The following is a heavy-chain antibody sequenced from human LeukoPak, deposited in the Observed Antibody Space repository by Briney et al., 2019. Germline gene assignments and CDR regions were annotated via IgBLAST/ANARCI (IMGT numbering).Heavy chain of an antibody. CDR1: GFTFSSYS. CDR2: ISSSSSYI. CDR3: ARDRIERAVTGTLDY. Sequence: GGSLRLSCAASGFTFSSYSMNWVRQAPGKGLEWVSSISSSSSYIYYADSVKGRFTISRDNAKNSLYLQMNSLRAEDTAVYYCARDRIERAVTGTLDYWGQGTLVTVSS. J-gene: IGHJ4*02. V-gene: IGHV3-21*01. D-gene: IGHD6-19*01.